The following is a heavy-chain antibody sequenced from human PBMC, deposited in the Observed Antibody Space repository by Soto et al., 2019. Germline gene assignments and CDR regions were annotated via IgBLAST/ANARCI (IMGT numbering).Heavy chain of an antibody. J-gene: IGHJ6*02. CDR1: GFTVSSNY. V-gene: IGHV3-66*04. D-gene: IGHD3-16*02. CDR3: ARQRYDYVWRSCRYYGMDV. CDR2: IYSGGST. Sequence: GGPLRLSCAASGFTVSSNYMRWVRQAQGKGLEWVSVIYSGGSTYYEDSVKGRFSISRDNSKNTLYLQMNSLRAEDTAVYYCARQRYDYVWRSCRYYGMDVWGQGTTVTVSS.